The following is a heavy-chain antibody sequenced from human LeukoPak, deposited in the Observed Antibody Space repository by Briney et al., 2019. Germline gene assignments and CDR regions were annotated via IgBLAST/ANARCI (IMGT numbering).Heavy chain of an antibody. J-gene: IGHJ6*03. CDR1: GFTFSSYW. CDR2: INSDGSST. Sequence: PGGSLRLSCAASGFTFSSYWMHWVRQAPGKGLVWVSRINSDGSSTSYADSVKGRFTISRDNAKNTLYLQMNSLRAEDTAVYYCASRSSGYYYYMDVWGKGTTVTGSS. D-gene: IGHD6-19*01. V-gene: IGHV3-74*01. CDR3: ASRSSGYYYYMDV.